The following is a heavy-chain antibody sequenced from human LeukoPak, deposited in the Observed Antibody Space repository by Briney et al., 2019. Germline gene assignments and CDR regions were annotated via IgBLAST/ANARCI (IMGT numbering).Heavy chain of an antibody. D-gene: IGHD3-10*01. J-gene: IGHJ4*02. CDR2: ISAYNGNF. Sequence: ASVKVSCKASGYTFSSYGITWVRQAPGQGLGWMGWISAYNGNFNYAQKFQARVTMTTDTSTSTAYLELRSLRFDDTAVYYCAKDIYYGSGSYPGNWGQGTLVTVSS. CDR3: AKDIYYGSGSYPGN. CDR1: GYTFSSYG. V-gene: IGHV1-18*01.